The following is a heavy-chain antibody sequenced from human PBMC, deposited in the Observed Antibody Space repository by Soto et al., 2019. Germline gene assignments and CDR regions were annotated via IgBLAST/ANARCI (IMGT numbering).Heavy chain of an antibody. J-gene: IGHJ5*02. D-gene: IGHD3-3*01. Sequence: GASVKVSCKASGRTFSSYTISWVRQAPGQGLEWMGRIIPILGIANYAQKFQGRVTITADKSTSTAYMELSSRRSEDTAGYYCARVTSFHDFWSGYPDHRCLAPWCKGTRVPVSS. CDR2: IIPILGIA. CDR3: ARVTSFHDFWSGYPDHRCLAP. CDR1: GRTFSSYT. V-gene: IGHV1-69*02.